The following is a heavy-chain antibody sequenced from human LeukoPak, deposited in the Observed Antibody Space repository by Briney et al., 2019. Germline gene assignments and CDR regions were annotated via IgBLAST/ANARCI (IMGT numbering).Heavy chain of an antibody. Sequence: ASVKVSCKASGYTFTNYNINWVRQATGQGLEWMGWMNPNIGNTGYAQKFQGRVTITRNTSISTAYMEPSSLRSEDTAVYYCARSDIWYSSGWYLFDYWGQGTLVTVSS. D-gene: IGHD6-19*01. CDR2: MNPNIGNT. J-gene: IGHJ4*02. CDR3: ARSDIWYSSGWYLFDY. CDR1: GYTFTNYN. V-gene: IGHV1-8*03.